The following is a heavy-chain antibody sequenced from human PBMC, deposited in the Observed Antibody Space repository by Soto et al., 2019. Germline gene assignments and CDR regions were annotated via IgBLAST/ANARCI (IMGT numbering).Heavy chain of an antibody. CDR3: ARGDYYDSRGYYLGY. Sequence: GGSLRLSCAASGFTFSSYWMSWVRQAPGKGLEWVANIKKDGSDKYYVDSVKGRFTMSRDNSKNSLYLQMNSLRAEDTAVYHCARGDYYDSRGYYLGYWGQGTPVTVSS. J-gene: IGHJ4*02. D-gene: IGHD3-22*01. V-gene: IGHV3-7*04. CDR2: IKKDGSDK. CDR1: GFTFSSYW.